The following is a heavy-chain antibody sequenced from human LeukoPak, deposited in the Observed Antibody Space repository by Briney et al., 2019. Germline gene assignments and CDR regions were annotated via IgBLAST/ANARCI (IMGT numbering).Heavy chain of an antibody. J-gene: IGHJ4*02. V-gene: IGHV3-48*01. Sequence: GRSLRLSCAASGFTFSSYSMNWVRQAPGKGLEWVSYISSSSSTIYYADSVKGRFTISRDNAKNSLYLQMNSLRAEDTAVYYCARDSRPRLTYYDFWSGYSAGYWGQGTLVTVSS. CDR1: GFTFSSYS. CDR2: ISSSSSTI. D-gene: IGHD3-3*01. CDR3: ARDSRPRLTYYDFWSGYSAGY.